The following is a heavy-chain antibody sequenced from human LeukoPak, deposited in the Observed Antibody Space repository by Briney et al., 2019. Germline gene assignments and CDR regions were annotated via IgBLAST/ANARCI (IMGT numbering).Heavy chain of an antibody. J-gene: IGHJ5*02. D-gene: IGHD4-17*01. CDR1: GGSFSGYY. V-gene: IGHV4-34*01. Sequence: SETLSLTCAVYGGSFSGYYWSWIRQPPGKGLEWIWEINHSGSTNYNPSLKSRVTISVDTSKNQFSLKLSSVTAADTAVYYCAYGNWFDPWGQGTLVTVSS. CDR3: AYGNWFDP. CDR2: INHSGST.